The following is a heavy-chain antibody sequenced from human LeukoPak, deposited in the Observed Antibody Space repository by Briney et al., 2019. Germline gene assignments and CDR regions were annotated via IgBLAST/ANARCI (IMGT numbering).Heavy chain of an antibody. V-gene: IGHV4-61*02. CDR1: GGSISSGSYY. Sequence: SETLPLTCTVSGGSISSGSYYWSWIRQPAGKGLEWIGRIYTSGSTNYNPSLKSRVTMSVDTSKNQFSLKLSSVTAADTAVYYCARDSHDFWSGTKNWFDPWGQGTLVTVSS. D-gene: IGHD3-3*01. J-gene: IGHJ5*02. CDR2: IYTSGST. CDR3: ARDSHDFWSGTKNWFDP.